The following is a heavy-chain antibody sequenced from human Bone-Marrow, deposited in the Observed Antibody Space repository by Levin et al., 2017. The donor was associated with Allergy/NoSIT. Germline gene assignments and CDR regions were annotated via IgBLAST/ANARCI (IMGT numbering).Heavy chain of an antibody. Sequence: SQTLSLTCTVSGGSFSSAGYYWTWIRQHPGRGLEWIGYIYNSGSTHYNPYLKSRITMSVDTTQKQFSLKVRSVTAADTAVYYCARGGESNVVVPPTPMIDYWGQGTLVTVSS. V-gene: IGHV4-31*03. D-gene: IGHD2-15*01. CDR2: IYNSGST. CDR3: ARGGESNVVVPPTPMIDY. J-gene: IGHJ4*02. CDR1: GGSFSSAGYY.